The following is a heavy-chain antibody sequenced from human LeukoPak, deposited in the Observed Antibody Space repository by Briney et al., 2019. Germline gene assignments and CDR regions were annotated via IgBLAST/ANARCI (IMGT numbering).Heavy chain of an antibody. CDR1: GFTFSNSW. CDR3: VRESDVWSGPGIGRPLDV. Sequence: GGSLRLSCLASGFTFSNSWMTWVRQAPGGGLEWVANIKEDGSDKQYADSVRGRFTISRDNAKNSVSLQMDGLSAEDTAVYHCVRESDVWSGPGIGRPLDVWGKGTTVTVSS. D-gene: IGHD3-3*01. V-gene: IGHV3-7*01. J-gene: IGHJ6*04. CDR2: IKEDGSDK.